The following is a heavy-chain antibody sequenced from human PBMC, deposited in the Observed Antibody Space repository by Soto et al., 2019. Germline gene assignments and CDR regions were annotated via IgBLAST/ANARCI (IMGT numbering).Heavy chain of an antibody. J-gene: IGHJ3*02. D-gene: IGHD6-13*01. V-gene: IGHV3-23*01. CDR2: LSSSGAST. Sequence: EVQLLESGGGLVQPGGSLRLSCAASGFTFSSYAMSWVRQAPGKGLQWVSTLSSSGASTYYADSVMGRFTISRDNSKNTLYLQMNSLRAEDTALYYCAKDRPSSSWGDAFDIWGQGTMVTVSS. CDR1: GFTFSSYA. CDR3: AKDRPSSSWGDAFDI.